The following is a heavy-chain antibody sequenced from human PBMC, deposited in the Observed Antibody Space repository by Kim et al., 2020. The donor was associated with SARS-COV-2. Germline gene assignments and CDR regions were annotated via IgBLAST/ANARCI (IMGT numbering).Heavy chain of an antibody. D-gene: IGHD2-15*01. CDR2: INHSGST. Sequence: SETLSLTCAVYGGSFSGYYWTWIRHPPGKGLEWIGDINHSGSTNNNPSLKSRVTISVDTSKNHFSLELISVTAADTAVYYCARGDYSAGFDYWGQGTLLTVSS. V-gene: IGHV4-34*01. CDR3: ARGDYSAGFDY. J-gene: IGHJ4*02. CDR1: GGSFSGYY.